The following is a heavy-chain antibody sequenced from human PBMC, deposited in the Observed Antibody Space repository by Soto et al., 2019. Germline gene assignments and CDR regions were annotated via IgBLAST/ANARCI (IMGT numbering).Heavy chain of an antibody. CDR3: ATLHFFSSPL. CDR1: GLTFIGQY. J-gene: IGHJ4*02. Sequence: QVQLVQSGGGLVKPGESLRLSCEVTGLTFIGQYMIRIRQAPGKGLEWLSFMGNDDTFYTDSVRGRFTISRDNAKNSVYLQMSNLRVDDTAVYYCATLHFFSSPLWGRGTLVTVSS. CDR2: MGNDDT. D-gene: IGHD3-16*02. V-gene: IGHV3-11*01.